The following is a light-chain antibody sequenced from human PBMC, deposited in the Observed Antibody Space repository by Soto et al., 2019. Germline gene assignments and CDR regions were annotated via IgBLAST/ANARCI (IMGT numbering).Light chain of an antibody. Sequence: EFVLTQSPGTLSLSPGERATLSCRASQTVRNNYLAWYQQKPGQAPRLLIYDASNRATGIPDRFSGSGSGTDFTLTISTLEPEDFAVYYCQQYGSTPVTFGQGTKVDIK. CDR2: DAS. V-gene: IGKV3-20*01. CDR1: QTVRNNY. J-gene: IGKJ1*01. CDR3: QQYGSTPVT.